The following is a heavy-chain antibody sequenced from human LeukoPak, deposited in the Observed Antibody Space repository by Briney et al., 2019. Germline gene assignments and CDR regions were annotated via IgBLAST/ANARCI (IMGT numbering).Heavy chain of an antibody. V-gene: IGHV3-30*18. CDR3: AKEERRIVGASPPVD. CDR2: ISYDGSNK. Sequence: GGSLRLSCAASGFTFSSYGMHWVRQAPGKGLEWVAVISYDGSNKYYADSVKGRFTISRDNSKNTLYLQMNSLRAEDTAVYYCAKEERRIVGASPPVDWGQGTLVTVSS. D-gene: IGHD1-26*01. J-gene: IGHJ4*02. CDR1: GFTFSSYG.